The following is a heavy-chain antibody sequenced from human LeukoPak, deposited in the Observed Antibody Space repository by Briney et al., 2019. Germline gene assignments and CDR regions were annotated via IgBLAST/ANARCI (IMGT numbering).Heavy chain of an antibody. D-gene: IGHD1-26*01. CDR2: IIDSGIST. J-gene: IGHJ4*02. CDR1: GFTFNSYA. CDR3: AKVSRGSYDY. Sequence: GGSLRLSCAASGFTFNSYAMTWVRQAPEKGLEWVSSIIDSGISTYYGDSVKGRFTISRDNSKNTLYLQMNSLRAEGTAVYYCAKVSRGSYDYWGQGTLVTVSS. V-gene: IGHV3-23*01.